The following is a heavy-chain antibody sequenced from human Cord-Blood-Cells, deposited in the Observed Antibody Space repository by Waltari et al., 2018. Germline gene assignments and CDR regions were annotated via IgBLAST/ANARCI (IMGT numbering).Heavy chain of an antibody. CDR2: ISGSGGRT. Sequence: EVQLLESGGGLVQPGGSLRLSCAASGFTFSSYALSWVSQAPGKGLEWVSAISGSGGRTYYADSVKGRFSISRDNSKNTLYLQMNSLRAEDTAVYYCAKELRYFDWLLTYFDYWGQGTLVTVSS. V-gene: IGHV3-23*01. CDR1: GFTFSSYA. CDR3: AKELRYFDWLLTYFDY. D-gene: IGHD3-9*01. J-gene: IGHJ4*02.